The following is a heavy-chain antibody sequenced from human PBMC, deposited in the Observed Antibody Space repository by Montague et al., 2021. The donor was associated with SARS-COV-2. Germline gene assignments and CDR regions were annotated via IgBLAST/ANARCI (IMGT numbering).Heavy chain of an antibody. CDR3: ARFGSGTLEFDL. J-gene: IGHJ4*02. CDR1: SSSFLPYY. V-gene: IGHV4-59*10. CDR2: IRTTGHT. Sequence: SETLSLTCAVNSSSFLPYYWSWIRQPPGGGLEWIGRIRTTGHTDYNSSLESRVFMSVDTSTNQFSLSLTSVTAADTAVYFCARFGSGTLEFDLWGQGTLVTVSS. D-gene: IGHD1-26*01.